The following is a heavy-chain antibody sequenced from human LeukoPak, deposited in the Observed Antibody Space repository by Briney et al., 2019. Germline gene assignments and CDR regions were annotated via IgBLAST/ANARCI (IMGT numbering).Heavy chain of an antibody. D-gene: IGHD2-2*01. J-gene: IGHJ1*01. V-gene: IGHV4-59*01. CDR3: ARDPTYYQFQH. CDR2: IYYCRNT. Sequence: KPSETLSLTCTVSGGSISSYYCSSIRQPPGKGLGWVGYIYYCRNTNYDPSLKSRRAISVDTSKNQFSLKLSSVTAADTAVYYCARDPTYYQFQHWGQGTLVTVSS. CDR1: GGSISSYY.